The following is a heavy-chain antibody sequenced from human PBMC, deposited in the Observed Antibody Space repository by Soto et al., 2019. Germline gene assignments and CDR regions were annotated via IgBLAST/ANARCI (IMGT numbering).Heavy chain of an antibody. V-gene: IGHV4-59*01. Sequence: PSETLSLTCTVSGGSISGYYWSWIRQPPGKGLEWIGYIYYNGGTNYNPSLKSRVTFSVDTPKNQFSLKLSSVTAADTAVYYCARVVSPRRGWDYYGLDVWGQGTTVTVSS. D-gene: IGHD1-26*01. J-gene: IGHJ6*02. CDR2: IYYNGGT. CDR3: ARVVSPRRGWDYYGLDV. CDR1: GGSISGYY.